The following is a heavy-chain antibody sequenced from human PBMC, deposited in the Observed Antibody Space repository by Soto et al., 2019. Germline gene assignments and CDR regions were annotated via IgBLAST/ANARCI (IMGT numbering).Heavy chain of an antibody. V-gene: IGHV4-30-4*01. J-gene: IGHJ4*02. CDR1: GGSISSGDYY. Sequence: PSETLSLTCTVSGGSISSGDYYWSWIRQPPGKGLEWIGYIYYSGSTYYNPSLKSRVTISVDTSKNQFSLKLSSVTAADTAVYYCARELWVAIVQSDYGDYYFDYWGQGTLVTVSS. CDR3: ARELWVAIVQSDYGDYYFDY. D-gene: IGHD4-17*01. CDR2: IYYSGST.